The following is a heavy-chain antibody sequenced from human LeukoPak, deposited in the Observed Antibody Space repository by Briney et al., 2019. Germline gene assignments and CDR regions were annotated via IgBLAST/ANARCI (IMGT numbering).Heavy chain of an antibody. D-gene: IGHD3-3*01. V-gene: IGHV3-21*01. CDR2: ISSSSSYI. CDR3: ARDNYDFWSGPVNWFDP. J-gene: IGHJ5*02. CDR1: GFTFSGYS. Sequence: GGSLRLSCAASGFTFSGYSMNWVRQAPGKGLEWVSSISSSSSYIYYADSVKGRFTISRDNAKNSLYLQMNSLRAEDTAVYYCARDNYDFWSGPVNWFDPWGQGTLVTVSS.